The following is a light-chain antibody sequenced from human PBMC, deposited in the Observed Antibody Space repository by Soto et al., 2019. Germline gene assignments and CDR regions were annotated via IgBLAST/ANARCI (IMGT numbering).Light chain of an antibody. CDR3: QQYDNLPLT. J-gene: IGKJ4*01. CDR2: DAS. V-gene: IGKV1-33*01. CDR1: QDISNY. Sequence: DIQMTQSPSSLSASVGDRVTITCQASQDISNYLNWYQQKPGKATKLLLYDASNLETGVPSRFSRSGSGTDFTFTISSLQPEDIATYYCQQYDNLPLTFGGGTKVEIK.